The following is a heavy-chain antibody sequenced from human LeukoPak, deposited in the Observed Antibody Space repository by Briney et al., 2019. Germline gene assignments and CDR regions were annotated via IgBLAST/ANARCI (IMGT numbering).Heavy chain of an antibody. V-gene: IGHV4-4*07. Sequence: PSETLSLTRTVSGGSISSYYWSWIRQPAGKGLEWIGRIYTSGSTNYNPSLKSRVTMSVDTSKNQFSLKLSSVTAADTAMYYCVAGTDYYYYYMDVWGKGTTVTVSS. J-gene: IGHJ6*03. CDR3: VAGTDYYYYYMDV. CDR2: IYTSGST. CDR1: GGSISSYY. D-gene: IGHD6-13*01.